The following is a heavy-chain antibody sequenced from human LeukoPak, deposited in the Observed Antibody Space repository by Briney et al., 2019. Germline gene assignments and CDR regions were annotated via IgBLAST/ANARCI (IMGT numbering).Heavy chain of an antibody. V-gene: IGHV3-21*01. CDR2: FSGAGDYT. D-gene: IGHD5-18*01. CDR1: VFTFSSYS. Sequence: GGSLRLSCAASVFTFSSYSMNWVRQAPGMGLEWVSSFSGAGDYTHSADSVKGRFTISRDNAKNSLYLQMNSLRAEDTAIYYCARGPLNVDTAMDHWGRGTLVTVSS. J-gene: IGHJ4*02. CDR3: ARGPLNVDTAMDH.